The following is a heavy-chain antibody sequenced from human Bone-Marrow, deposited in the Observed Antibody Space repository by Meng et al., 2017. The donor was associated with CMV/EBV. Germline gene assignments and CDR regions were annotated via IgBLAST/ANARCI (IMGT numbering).Heavy chain of an antibody. CDR3: ARTISAYYLCDY. Sequence: CKASGYTFTGYYMHWVRQAPGQGLEWMGWINPNSGGTGYAQKFQGRVTMTRDTSISTAYMELSRLRSDDTALYYRARTISAYYLCDYWGQGTLVTVSS. D-gene: IGHD3-22*01. J-gene: IGHJ4*02. CDR2: INPNSGGT. V-gene: IGHV1-2*02. CDR1: GYTFTGYY.